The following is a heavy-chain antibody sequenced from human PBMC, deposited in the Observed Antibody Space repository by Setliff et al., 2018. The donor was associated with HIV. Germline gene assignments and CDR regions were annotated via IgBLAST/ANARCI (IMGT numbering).Heavy chain of an antibody. V-gene: IGHV3-48*01. CDR3: ARESGGARGYSYGFVDY. CDR1: GFTFSSYS. J-gene: IGHJ4*02. D-gene: IGHD5-18*01. Sequence: GGSLRLSCAASGFTFSSYSMNWVRQAPGKGLEWVSYISSSSSTIYYADSVKGRFTISRDNAKNSLYLQMNSLRAEDTAVYYCARESGGARGYSYGFVDYWGQGTLVTVSS. CDR2: ISSSSSTI.